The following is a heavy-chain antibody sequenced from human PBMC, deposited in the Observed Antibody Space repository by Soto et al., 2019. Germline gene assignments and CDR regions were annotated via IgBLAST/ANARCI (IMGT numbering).Heavy chain of an antibody. D-gene: IGHD6-19*01. V-gene: IGHV3-30-3*01. CDR3: ARGSSGWYYYYIDY. J-gene: IGHJ4*02. Sequence: GGSLTLSCAASGFTFSSYAMHCVRQAPGKGLEWVAVISYDGSNKYYADSVKGRFTISRDNAKNSLYLQMNSLRAEDTAVYYCARGSSGWYYYYIDYWGQGTLVTVSS. CDR2: ISYDGSNK. CDR1: GFTFSSYA.